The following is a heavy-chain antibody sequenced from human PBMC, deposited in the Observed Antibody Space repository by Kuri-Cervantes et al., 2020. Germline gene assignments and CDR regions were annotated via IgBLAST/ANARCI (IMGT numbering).Heavy chain of an antibody. D-gene: IGHD3-10*01. J-gene: IGHJ4*02. CDR1: GGSFSGYY. CDR2: INRSGNT. Sequence: SETLSLTCAVYGGSFSGYYWSWIRQPPGKGLEWIGEINRSGNTNYNPSLKSRVTISVDTSKIQISLKLSSVTAADTAVYYCARLPRGVGVSWFEPVGITGIYWGQGTLVTVSS. CDR3: ARLPRGVGVSWFEPVGITGIY. V-gene: IGHV4-34*01.